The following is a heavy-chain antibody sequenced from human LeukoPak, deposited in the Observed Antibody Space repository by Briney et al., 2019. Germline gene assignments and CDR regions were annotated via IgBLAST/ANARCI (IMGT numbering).Heavy chain of an antibody. CDR3: AKSDILTGYYQSYYYYGMDV. CDR2: IRYDVSNK. J-gene: IGHJ6*02. Sequence: GRSLRLSCAASGFTFSSSGMHWVSQAPGKGLEWVASIRYDVSNKYYADSVKGRFTISRDNSKNTLYLQMNSLRAEDTAVYYCAKSDILTGYYQSYYYYGMDVWGQGTTVTVSS. V-gene: IGHV3-30*02. CDR1: GFTFSSSG. D-gene: IGHD3-9*01.